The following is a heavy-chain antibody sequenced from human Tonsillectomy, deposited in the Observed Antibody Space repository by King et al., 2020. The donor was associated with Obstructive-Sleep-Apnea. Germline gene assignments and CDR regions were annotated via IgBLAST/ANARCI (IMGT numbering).Heavy chain of an antibody. J-gene: IGHJ4*02. Sequence: VQLVESGGGVVQPGESLRLSCAASGFTFSYYGMHWVRQAPGKGLEWVAFIRYDGSNKYYADSVKGRLTISRDNSKNTLYLQMKSLRAEDTAVYYCAGSGSYYGIFDYWGQGTLVTVSS. CDR3: AGSGSYYGIFDY. CDR1: GFTFSYYG. D-gene: IGHD3-10*01. V-gene: IGHV3-30*02. CDR2: IRYDGSNK.